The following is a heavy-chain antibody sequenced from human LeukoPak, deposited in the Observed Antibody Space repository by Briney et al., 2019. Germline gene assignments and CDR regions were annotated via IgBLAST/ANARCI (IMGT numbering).Heavy chain of an antibody. CDR2: ISGSGGST. CDR3: AKFLPTHIVVANYYFDY. D-gene: IGHD2-21*01. Sequence: GGSLRLSCAASGFTFSSYAMSRVRQAPGKGLEWVSAISGSGGSTYYADSVKGRFTISRDNSKNTLYLQMNSLRAEDTAIYYCAKFLPTHIVVANYYFDYWGQGTLVTVSS. CDR1: GFTFSSYA. J-gene: IGHJ4*02. V-gene: IGHV3-23*01.